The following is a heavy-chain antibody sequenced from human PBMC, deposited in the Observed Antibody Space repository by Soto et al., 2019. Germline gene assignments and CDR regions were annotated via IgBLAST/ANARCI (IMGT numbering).Heavy chain of an antibody. Sequence: GSLRLSCAASGFTFSSFAMHWVRQAPGKGPEWVAVISYDGSNKFYEDSVKGRFTISRDNSKNTLYLQMNSLRAEDTAVYFCAKDGGYSGYRGYFDSWGQGTLVTVSS. D-gene: IGHD5-12*01. CDR2: ISYDGSNK. J-gene: IGHJ4*02. V-gene: IGHV3-30*18. CDR1: GFTFSSFA. CDR3: AKDGGYSGYRGYFDS.